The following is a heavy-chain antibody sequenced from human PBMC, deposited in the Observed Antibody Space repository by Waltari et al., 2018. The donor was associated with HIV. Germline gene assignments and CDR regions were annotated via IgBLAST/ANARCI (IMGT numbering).Heavy chain of an antibody. CDR2: IWYDGSNK. V-gene: IGHV3-33*01. CDR3: ARGMTYRSGYSYGLDY. Sequence: QVQLVESGGGVVQPGRSLRLSCAASGFTFSSYGMHWVRQAPGKGLEWVAVIWYDGSNKYYADSVKGRFTISRDNSKNTLYLQMNSLRAEDTAVYYCARGMTYRSGYSYGLDYWGQGTLVTVSS. D-gene: IGHD5-18*01. CDR1: GFTFSSYG. J-gene: IGHJ4*02.